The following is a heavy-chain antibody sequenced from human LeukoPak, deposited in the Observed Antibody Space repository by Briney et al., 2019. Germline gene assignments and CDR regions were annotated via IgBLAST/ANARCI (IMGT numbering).Heavy chain of an antibody. Sequence: SETLSLTCTVSGGSISSSSYYWGWIRQPPGKGLEWIGEINHSGSTNYKSSLKSRVTISVDTSRNQFSLKLSSVTAADTAVYYCASRKLGNDYWGQGTLVTVSS. CDR3: ASRKLGNDY. J-gene: IGHJ4*02. V-gene: IGHV4-39*07. CDR1: GGSISSSSYY. D-gene: IGHD7-27*01. CDR2: INHSGST.